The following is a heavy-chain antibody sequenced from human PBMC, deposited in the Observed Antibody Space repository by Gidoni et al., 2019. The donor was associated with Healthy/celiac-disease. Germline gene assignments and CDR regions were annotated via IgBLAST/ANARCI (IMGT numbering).Heavy chain of an antibody. J-gene: IGHJ6*02. V-gene: IGHV1-2*02. D-gene: IGHD5-18*01. CDR2: INPNSGGT. CDR1: GYTFTGYY. CDR3: ARERYSYGKYYYYYYGMDV. Sequence: QVQLVQSGAEVKKPGASVKVSCKASGYTFTGYYMHWVRQAPGQGLEWMGWINPNSGGTNYAQKFQGRVTMTRDTSISTAYMELSRLRSDDTAVYYCARERYSYGKYYYYYYGMDVWGQGTTVTVSS.